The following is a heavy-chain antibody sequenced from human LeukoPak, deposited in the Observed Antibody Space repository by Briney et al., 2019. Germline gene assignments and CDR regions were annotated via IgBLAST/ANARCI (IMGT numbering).Heavy chain of an antibody. CDR2: FYYNGSS. CDR3: GRSDIERVSAIDY. J-gene: IGHJ4*02. V-gene: IGHV4-59*01. D-gene: IGHD2-2*01. CDR1: GGSISSYY. Sequence: SETLSLTCSVSGGSISSYYWSWIRQPPGKGLEWIAYFYYNGSSNCNPSLKSRVTISVDTSKNQFSLKLSSVTATDTAIYYCGRSDIERVSAIDYWGQGTLVTVSS.